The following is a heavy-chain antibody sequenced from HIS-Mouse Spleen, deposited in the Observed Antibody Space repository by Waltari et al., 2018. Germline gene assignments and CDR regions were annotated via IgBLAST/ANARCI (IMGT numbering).Heavy chain of an antibody. CDR3: AREIPYSSSWYDWYFDL. D-gene: IGHD6-13*01. CDR2: IDYSGST. Sequence: QLQLQESGPGLVKPSETLSLTCTVSGGSISSSSYYWGWIRQPPGKGLEWIGRIDYSGSTSQHPSLKGRVTISVDTPKNQFSLKLSSVTAADTAVYYCAREIPYSSSWYDWYFDLWGRGTLVTVSS. CDR1: GGSISSSSYY. V-gene: IGHV4-39*07. J-gene: IGHJ2*01.